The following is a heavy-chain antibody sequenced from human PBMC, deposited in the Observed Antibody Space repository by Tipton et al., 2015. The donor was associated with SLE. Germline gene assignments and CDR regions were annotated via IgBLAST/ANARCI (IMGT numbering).Heavy chain of an antibody. Sequence: LRLSCAASGFTFSSYSMNWIRQPPGKGLEWIGEINHSGSTNYNPSLKSRVTISVDTSKNQFSLKLSSVTAADTAVYYCARGNWNPSTYFDLWGRGTLVTVSS. V-gene: IGHV4-34*01. D-gene: IGHD1-1*01. CDR3: ARGNWNPSTYFDL. CDR2: INHSGST. CDR1: GFTFSSYS. J-gene: IGHJ2*01.